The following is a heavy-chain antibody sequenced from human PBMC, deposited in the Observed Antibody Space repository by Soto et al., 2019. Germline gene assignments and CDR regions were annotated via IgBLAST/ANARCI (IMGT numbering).Heavy chain of an antibody. J-gene: IGHJ6*02. CDR1: GFIFSDYF. Sequence: ASVKVSCKASGFIFSDYFMHWVRQAPGQGLEWLGRINPKSGGTSTAQKFQGWVTMTTDTSISTASMELTRLTSDDTAIYYCARGDSTDCSNGVCSFFYNHDMDVWGQGTTVTVSS. CDR2: INPKSGGT. V-gene: IGHV1-2*04. D-gene: IGHD2-8*01. CDR3: ARGDSTDCSNGVCSFFYNHDMDV.